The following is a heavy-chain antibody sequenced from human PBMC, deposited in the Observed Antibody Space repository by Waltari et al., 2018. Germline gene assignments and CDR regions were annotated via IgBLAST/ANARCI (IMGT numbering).Heavy chain of an antibody. CDR3: AKEGLGGDRQFDY. Sequence: EVQLVESGGGLVQPGGSLRLSCVASGFMFSSYSMNWVRQAPGKGLEWVSSISGDNTYTYYSGSVKGRFTISRDNAKNSLFRQMNGLRDEDTAIYYWAKEGLGGDRQFDYWGQGTLVSVSS. CDR1: GFMFSSYS. V-gene: IGHV3-21*06. CDR2: ISGDNTYT. D-gene: IGHD2-21*02. J-gene: IGHJ4*02.